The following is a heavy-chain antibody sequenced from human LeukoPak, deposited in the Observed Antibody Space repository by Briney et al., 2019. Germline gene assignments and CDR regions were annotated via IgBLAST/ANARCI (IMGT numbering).Heavy chain of an antibody. Sequence: SVKVSCKASGFTFTSSAMQWVRQARGQRLEWIGWIVVGSGNTNYAQKFQERVTITRDMSTSTAYMELSSLRSEDTAVYYCAAAAVTTYLSHFDYWGQGTLVTVSS. J-gene: IGHJ4*02. CDR2: IVVGSGNT. CDR3: AAAAVTTYLSHFDY. V-gene: IGHV1-58*02. CDR1: GFTFTSSA. D-gene: IGHD4-17*01.